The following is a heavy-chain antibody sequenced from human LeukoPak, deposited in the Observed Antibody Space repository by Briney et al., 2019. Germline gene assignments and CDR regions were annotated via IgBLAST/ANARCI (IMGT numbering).Heavy chain of an antibody. CDR2: TYHTGST. V-gene: IGHV4-59*01. J-gene: IGHJ4*02. CDR1: GASIRSYY. Sequence: SETLSLTCTVSGASIRSYYWSWTRQTPGKGLEWIGYTYHTGSTKYNPSLKSRVTISIDTSKNHFSLTLTSVTAADTAVYYCSTDSPTGFDHWGQGALVTVSS. CDR3: STDSPTGFDH. D-gene: IGHD2-8*02.